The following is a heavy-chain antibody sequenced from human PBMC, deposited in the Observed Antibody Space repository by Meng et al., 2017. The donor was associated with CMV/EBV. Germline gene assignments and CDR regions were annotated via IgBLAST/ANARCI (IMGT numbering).Heavy chain of an antibody. V-gene: IGHV3-74*01. D-gene: IGHD3-16*01. Sequence: GGSLRLSCAASGFTFSSYWMHWVRQAPGKGLVWVSRINSDGSSTSYADSVKGRFTISRDNAKNTLYLQMNSLRAEDTAVYYCARVTMGIRLGDTSGLDYWGQGTLVTVSS. J-gene: IGHJ4*02. CDR1: GFTFSSYW. CDR2: INSDGSST. CDR3: ARVTMGIRLGDTSGLDY.